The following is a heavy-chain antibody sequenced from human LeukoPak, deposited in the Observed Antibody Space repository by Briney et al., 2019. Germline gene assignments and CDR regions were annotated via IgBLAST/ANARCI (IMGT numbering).Heavy chain of an antibody. CDR1: GGSFSGYY. Sequence: SETLSLTCAVYGGSFSGYYWSWIRQPPGKGLEWIGEINHSGSTNYNPSLKGRVTISVDTSKNQFSLKLSSVTAADTAVYYCARHPPRFTVKDAFDIWGQGTMVTVSS. CDR3: ARHPPRFTVKDAFDI. D-gene: IGHD4-11*01. J-gene: IGHJ3*02. V-gene: IGHV4-34*01. CDR2: INHSGST.